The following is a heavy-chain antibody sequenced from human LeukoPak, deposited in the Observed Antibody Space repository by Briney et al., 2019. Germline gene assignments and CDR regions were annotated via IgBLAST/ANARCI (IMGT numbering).Heavy chain of an antibody. J-gene: IGHJ6*03. Sequence: SVKVSCKASGGTFSSYAISLVRQAPGQGLEWMGRIIPIFGTANYAQKFQGRVTITTDESTSTAYMELSSLRSEDTAVYYCARQVSQPTQAYYYYYMDVWGKGTTVTVSS. CDR3: ARQVSQPTQAYYYYYMDV. V-gene: IGHV1-69*05. CDR2: IIPIFGTA. CDR1: GGTFSSYA. D-gene: IGHD2-2*01.